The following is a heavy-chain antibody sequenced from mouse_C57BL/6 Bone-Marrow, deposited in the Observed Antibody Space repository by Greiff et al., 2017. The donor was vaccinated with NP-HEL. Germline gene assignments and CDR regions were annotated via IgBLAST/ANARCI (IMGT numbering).Heavy chain of an antibody. Sequence: QVQLQQPGTELVKPGPSVNLSCKVSGYTFTSSWMHWVKQRPGQGLEWMGNINPGNGGTNDKGKFKSKATLTVDKSTSTAYMQHSTLTYEDSAVYYCAIYYGFDYWGQGTTLTVSS. V-gene: IGHV1-53*01. J-gene: IGHJ2*01. CDR2: INPGNGGT. CDR3: AIYYGFDY. CDR1: GYTFTSSW. D-gene: IGHD1-1*01.